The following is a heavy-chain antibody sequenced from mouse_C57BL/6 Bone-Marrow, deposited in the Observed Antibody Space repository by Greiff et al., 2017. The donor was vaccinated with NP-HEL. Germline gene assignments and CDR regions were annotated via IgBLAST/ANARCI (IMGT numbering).Heavy chain of an antibody. CDR3: ARFDGYDGPWFAY. D-gene: IGHD2-2*01. CDR1: GYTFTSYW. J-gene: IGHJ3*01. Sequence: QVHVKQPGAELVRPGSSVKLSCKASGYTFTSYWMHWVKHRPIQGLEWIGNIDPSDSETHYNQKFKDKATLTVDKSSSTAYMQLSSLTSEDSAVYYCARFDGYDGPWFAYWGQGTLVTVAA. V-gene: IGHV1-52*01. CDR2: IDPSDSET.